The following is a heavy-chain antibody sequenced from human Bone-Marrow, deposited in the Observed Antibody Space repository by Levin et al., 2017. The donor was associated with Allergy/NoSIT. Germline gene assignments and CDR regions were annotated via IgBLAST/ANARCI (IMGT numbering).Heavy chain of an antibody. CDR1: GFTFSGIW. J-gene: IGHJ4*02. CDR3: GRENGVIDY. CDR2: IKEDGSQT. V-gene: IGHV3-7*01. D-gene: IGHD2-21*01. Sequence: LSLPCAASGFTFSGIWMSWVRQAPGKGLEWVANIKEDGSQTFYADSVKGRFTISRDNAQNSLYLQMNSLRAEDTAVYYCGRENGVIDYWGQGTLVTVSS.